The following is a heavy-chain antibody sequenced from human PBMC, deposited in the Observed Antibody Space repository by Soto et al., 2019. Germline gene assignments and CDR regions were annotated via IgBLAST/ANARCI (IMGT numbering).Heavy chain of an antibody. D-gene: IGHD3-16*02. J-gene: IGHJ4*02. CDR1: GFIFVDYA. Sequence: GGSLRLSCTASGFIFVDYAMSWFRQAPGKGLEWVGFIRSKAYGGTTEYAASVKGRFTISRDDSKSIAYLQMNSLKTEDTAVYYCTRDPLSASNYWGQGTLVTVSS. V-gene: IGHV3-49*03. CDR3: TRDPLSASNY. CDR2: IRSKAYGGTT.